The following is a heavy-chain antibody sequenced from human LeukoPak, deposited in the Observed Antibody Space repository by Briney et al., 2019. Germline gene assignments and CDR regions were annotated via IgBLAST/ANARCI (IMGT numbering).Heavy chain of an antibody. J-gene: IGHJ4*02. V-gene: IGHV3-30*03. CDR1: GFTVSTYY. Sequence: GGSLRLSCAASGFTVSTYYMTWVRQAPGKGLEWVAVISYDGSNKYYADSVKGRFTISRDNSKNTLYLQMNSLRAEDTAVYYCARDDPMVRGVTTNRLDYWGQGTLVTVSS. CDR3: ARDDPMVRGVTTNRLDY. D-gene: IGHD3-10*01. CDR2: ISYDGSNK.